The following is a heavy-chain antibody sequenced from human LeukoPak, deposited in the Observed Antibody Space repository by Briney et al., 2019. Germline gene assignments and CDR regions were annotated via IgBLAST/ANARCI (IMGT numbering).Heavy chain of an antibody. Sequence: PGGSLRLSCAASGFTVNRNYMIWVRQAPGKGLECVSVIYSGGTTWYADSVKGRFTISRDTNTLYLQMNSLRAEDTAVYYCAKVIYGSGSYYMSTHYYGMDVWGQGTTVTVSS. CDR2: IYSGGTT. CDR3: AKVIYGSGSYYMSTHYYGMDV. V-gene: IGHV3-66*01. D-gene: IGHD3-10*01. CDR1: GFTVNRNY. J-gene: IGHJ6*02.